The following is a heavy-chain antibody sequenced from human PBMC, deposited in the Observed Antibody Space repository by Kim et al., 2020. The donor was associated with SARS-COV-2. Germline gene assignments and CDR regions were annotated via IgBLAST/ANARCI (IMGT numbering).Heavy chain of an antibody. Sequence: GGSLRLSCATSGFTLSLYSMIWVRQSPGKGLEWVSHISGTGTITKHADSVRGRFTISRDNAKNSLFLQMNGLRAEDTAVYYCVRENYWAFDIWGQGTMVTVSS. CDR2: ISGTGTIT. D-gene: IGHD2-15*01. V-gene: IGHV3-48*04. CDR1: GFTLSLYS. J-gene: IGHJ3*02. CDR3: VRENYWAFDI.